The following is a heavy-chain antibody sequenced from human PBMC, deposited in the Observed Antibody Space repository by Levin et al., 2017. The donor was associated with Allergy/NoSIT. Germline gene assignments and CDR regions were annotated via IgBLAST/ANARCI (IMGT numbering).Heavy chain of an antibody. CDR2: IYYNGST. J-gene: IGHJ5*01. CDR1: GDSLSGYH. CDR3: ERGLSVRDCNFWTGHYIMSDFDS. V-gene: IGHV4-59*01. Sequence: RTSETLSLTCTVSGDSLSGYHWNWIRQPPGKGLEWIGYIYYNGSTSYNPSLQSRVTMSLDSSKTHFSLTLTSVTAADTAVYSCERGLSVRDCNFWTGHYIMSDFDSWGQGSLVTVSS. D-gene: IGHD3/OR15-3a*01.